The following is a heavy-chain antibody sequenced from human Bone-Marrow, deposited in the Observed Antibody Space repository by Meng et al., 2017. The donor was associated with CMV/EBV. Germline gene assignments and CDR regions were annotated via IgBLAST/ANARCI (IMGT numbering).Heavy chain of an antibody. CDR2: INPNSGGT. Sequence: KACGYTVTGYYRHWVRQAPGQGLEWMGWINPNSGGTNYAQKFQGRVTMTRDTSISTAYMELSRLRSDDTAVYYCARDLKRGYSYGLVYWGQGTLVTVSS. CDR3: ARDLKRGYSYGLVY. D-gene: IGHD5-18*01. CDR1: GYTVTGYY. J-gene: IGHJ4*02. V-gene: IGHV1-2*02.